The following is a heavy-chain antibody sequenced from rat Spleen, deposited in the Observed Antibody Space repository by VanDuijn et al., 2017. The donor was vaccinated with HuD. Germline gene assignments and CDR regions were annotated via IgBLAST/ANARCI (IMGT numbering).Heavy chain of an antibody. CDR1: GFTFSNYD. D-gene: IGHD4-3*01. CDR2: ISYDGSTP. CDR3: TTDNSGYDFDY. Sequence: EVQVVESGGGIVQPGRSMKLSCAASGFTFSNYDMVWVRQAPTKGLKWVASISYDGSTPYYRDSVKGRFTISRDNAKSTLYLQMDSLRSEDTATYYCTTDNSGYDFDYWGQGVMVTVSS. J-gene: IGHJ2*01. V-gene: IGHV5-20*01.